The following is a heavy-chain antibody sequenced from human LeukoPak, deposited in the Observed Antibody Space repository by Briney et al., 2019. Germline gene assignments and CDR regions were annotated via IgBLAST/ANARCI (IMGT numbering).Heavy chain of an antibody. D-gene: IGHD6-13*01. CDR2: ISSSSSYI. V-gene: IGHV3-21*01. J-gene: IGHJ4*02. CDR1: GFTVSNNY. CDR3: ARDRAAAGSSYFDY. Sequence: GGSLRLSCAASGFTVSNNYMSWVRQAPGQGLEWVSSISSSSSYIYYADSVKGRFTISRDNAKNSLYLQMNSLRAEDTAVYYCARDRAAAGSSYFDYWGQGTLVTVSS.